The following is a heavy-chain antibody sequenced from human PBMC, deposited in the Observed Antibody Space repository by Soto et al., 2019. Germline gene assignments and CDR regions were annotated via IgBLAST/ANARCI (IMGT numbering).Heavy chain of an antibody. Sequence: QLQLQESGPQLVKPSQAVSLTCSVSDDSIHKGGYHWTWIRQSRGGTLEWIGYTNNRGNTKYNPSHEGRVTISSARSKNKFSLRLSPATAAHTSVYHCARELSISWLNNWFDPWCPGTLVIV. CDR1: DDSIHKGGYH. J-gene: IGHJ5*02. D-gene: IGHD6-13*01. CDR3: ARELSISWLNNWFDP. V-gene: IGHV4-31*03. CDR2: TNNRGNT.